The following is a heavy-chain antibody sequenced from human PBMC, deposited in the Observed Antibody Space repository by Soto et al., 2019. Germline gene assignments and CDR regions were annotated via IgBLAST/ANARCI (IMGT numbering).Heavy chain of an antibody. Sequence: SVTMSLTCTVAGGYISNYYWSWIRQPPGKGLQWIGYIYSSGSTNYNPSLKSRVTISVDTSKNQFSLKLSSVTAADAAVYYCARGWGGYFQHWGQGTLVTVSS. V-gene: IGHV4-59*01. CDR1: GGYISNYY. J-gene: IGHJ1*01. CDR3: ARGWGGYFQH. CDR2: IYSSGST. D-gene: IGHD7-27*01.